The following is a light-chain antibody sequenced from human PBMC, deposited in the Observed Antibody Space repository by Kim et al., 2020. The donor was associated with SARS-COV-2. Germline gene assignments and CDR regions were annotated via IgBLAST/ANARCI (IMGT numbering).Light chain of an antibody. CDR2: STN. V-gene: IGLV8-61*01. CDR3: VLYMGSGIWV. J-gene: IGLJ2*01. CDR1: SGSVSTSYY. Sequence: GGTVTLTCGLSSGSVSTSYYHSWYQQTPGQAPRTLIYSTNTRSSGVPDRFSGSILGNKAALTITGAQADDESDYYCVLYMGSGIWVFGGGTQLTVL.